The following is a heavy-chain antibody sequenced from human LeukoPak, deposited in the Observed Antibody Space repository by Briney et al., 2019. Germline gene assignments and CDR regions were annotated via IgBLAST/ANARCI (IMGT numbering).Heavy chain of an antibody. CDR2: FRGSGVAT. CDR3: AKGQRFYGEYYFDY. D-gene: IGHD4-17*01. Sequence: TGGSLRLSCAASGFTFSSYAMNWVRQAPGKGLNWVSGFRGSGVATFYADSVKGRFTISRDNSKNTLYLQMNSLRAEDTAVYYCAKGQRFYGEYYFDYWGQGTLVTVSS. CDR1: GFTFSSYA. J-gene: IGHJ4*02. V-gene: IGHV3-23*01.